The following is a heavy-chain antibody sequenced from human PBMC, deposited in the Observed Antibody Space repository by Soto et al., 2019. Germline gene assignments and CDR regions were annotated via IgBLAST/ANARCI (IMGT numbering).Heavy chain of an antibody. CDR1: GFAFSNYS. V-gene: IGHV3-48*02. Sequence: GGSLRLSCAGSGFAFSNYSMNWVRQAPGKGLEWVSYISSSSTNTYYAASVRGRFTISRDNAKNSLYLRMNSLKDEDTAVYYCARGTKGGSHPLWGQGTLVTVSS. D-gene: IGHD1-7*01. CDR3: ARGTKGGSHPL. J-gene: IGHJ4*02. CDR2: ISSSSTNT.